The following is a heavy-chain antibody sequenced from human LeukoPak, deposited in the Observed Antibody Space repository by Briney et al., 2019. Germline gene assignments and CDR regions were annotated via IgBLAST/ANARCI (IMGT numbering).Heavy chain of an antibody. Sequence: SETLSLTCTVSGYSISSGHYWGWIREPPGKGLEWIGSIYHSGSTYYNPSLKSRVTISVDTSKNQFSLKLSSVTAADTAVYNCARSMGYCTNGVCYSGPSDYWGQGTLVTVSS. CDR3: ARSMGYCTNGVCYSGPSDY. CDR1: GYSISSGHY. D-gene: IGHD2-8*01. CDR2: IYHSGST. J-gene: IGHJ4*02. V-gene: IGHV4-38-2*02.